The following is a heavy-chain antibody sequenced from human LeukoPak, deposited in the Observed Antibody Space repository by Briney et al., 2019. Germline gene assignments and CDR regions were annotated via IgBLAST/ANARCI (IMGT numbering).Heavy chain of an antibody. CDR3: ARTPNYYYYYGMDV. Sequence: SETLSLTCTVSGGSMSPYHWGWIRQPPGKGLEWIGEINHSGSTNYNPSLKSRVTISVDTSKNQFSLKLSSVTAADTAVYYCARTPNYYYYYGMDVWGQGTTVTVSS. CDR1: GGSMSPYH. D-gene: IGHD2-15*01. V-gene: IGHV4-34*01. J-gene: IGHJ6*02. CDR2: INHSGST.